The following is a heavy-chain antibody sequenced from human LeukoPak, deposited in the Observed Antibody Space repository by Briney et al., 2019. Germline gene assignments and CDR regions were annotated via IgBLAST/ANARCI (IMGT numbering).Heavy chain of an antibody. CDR2: ISYDGSNK. CDR3: AKTTQLGYCSSTSCPYYFDY. J-gene: IGHJ4*02. D-gene: IGHD2-2*01. CDR1: GFTFSSYA. V-gene: IGHV3-30-3*01. Sequence: PGGSLRLSCAASGFTFSSYAMHWVRQAPGKGLEWVAVISYDGSNKYYADSVKGRFTISRDNSKNTLYLQMNSLRAEDTAVYYCAKTTQLGYCSSTSCPYYFDYWGQGTLVTVSS.